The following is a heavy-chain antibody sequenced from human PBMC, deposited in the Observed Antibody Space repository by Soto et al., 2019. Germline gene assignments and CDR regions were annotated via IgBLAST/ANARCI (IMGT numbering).Heavy chain of an antibody. V-gene: IGHV1-2*02. CDR1: VYSFTGHY. J-gene: IGHJ6*02. Sequence: ASLQVSCKASVYSFTGHYMHCVRRAPGQGLEWMGWVNLNTGGTDYAQEFQGRVTMTTATSIRTVYLEVTRLKFDDTAIYYCARDPSSFLGRVYGMDVWGQGTAVTVS. CDR2: VNLNTGGT. CDR3: ARDPSSFLGRVYGMDV.